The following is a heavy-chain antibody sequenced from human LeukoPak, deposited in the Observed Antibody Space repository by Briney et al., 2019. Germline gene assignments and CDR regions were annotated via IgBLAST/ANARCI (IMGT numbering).Heavy chain of an antibody. CDR2: MYPGGSDI. CDR1: GYSFSNYY. J-gene: IGHJ4*02. Sequence: GESLKISCKGSGYSFSNYYIDWVRQMPGKGLEWMGVMYPGGSDIRYSPSFQGQVTISADKSIDTAYLQWSSLKASDTAMYYCARPSSSGYYYAFGYWGQGTLVTVSS. V-gene: IGHV5-51*01. D-gene: IGHD3-22*01. CDR3: ARPSSSGYYYAFGY.